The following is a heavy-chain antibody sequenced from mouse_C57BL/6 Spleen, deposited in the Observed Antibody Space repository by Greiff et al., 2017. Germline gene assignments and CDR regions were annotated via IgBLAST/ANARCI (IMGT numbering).Heavy chain of an antibody. CDR1: GYTFTDYN. J-gene: IGHJ3*01. CDR2: INPNNGGT. Sequence: VQLQQSGPELVKPGASVKIPCKASGYTFTDYNMDWVKQSHGKSLEWIGDINPNNGGTIYNQKFTGKATLTVDKSSRTAKMERRSKTSEDTAVYYCARRGWGWYEGIDYGGKGTVVTVSA. CDR3: ARRGWGWYEGIDY. D-gene: IGHD2-1*01. V-gene: IGHV1-18*01.